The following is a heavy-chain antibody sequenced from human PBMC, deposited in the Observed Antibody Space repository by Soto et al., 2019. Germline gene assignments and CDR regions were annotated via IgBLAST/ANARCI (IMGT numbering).Heavy chain of an antibody. CDR3: ASLGYCSGGSCYSSSYYYYGMDV. Sequence: SETLSLTCTVSGGSISSSSYYWGWIRQPPGKGLEWIGSIYYSGSTYYNPSLKSRVTISVDTSKNQFSLKLSSVTAADTAVYYCASLGYCSGGSCYSSSYYYYGMDVWGQGTTVTVSS. CDR1: GGSISSSSYY. V-gene: IGHV4-39*01. D-gene: IGHD2-15*01. J-gene: IGHJ6*02. CDR2: IYYSGST.